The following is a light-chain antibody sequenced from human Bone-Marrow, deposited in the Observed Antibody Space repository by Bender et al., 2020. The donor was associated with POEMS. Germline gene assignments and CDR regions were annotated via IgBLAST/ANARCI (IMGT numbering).Light chain of an antibody. J-gene: IGLJ3*02. Sequence: QSALTQPRSVSGSPGQSVTISCTGTGSDAGAYKFFSWYQQHPGKAPKLMIYDVNKRPSGVPARFSGSKSGDTASLRISGLQAEDEADYYCCSYAGSSTPWVFGGGTKLTVL. CDR2: DVN. V-gene: IGLV2-11*01. CDR3: CSYAGSSTPWV. CDR1: GSDAGAYKF.